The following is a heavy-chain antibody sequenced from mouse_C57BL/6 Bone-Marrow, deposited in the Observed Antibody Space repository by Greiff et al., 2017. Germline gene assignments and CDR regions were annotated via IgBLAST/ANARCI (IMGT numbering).Heavy chain of an antibody. CDR3: ARVRTGTDYARDY. CDR1: GYTFTDYY. D-gene: IGHD4-1*01. V-gene: IGHV1-76*01. CDR2: IYPGSGNT. Sequence: QVQLKQSGAELVRPGASVQLSCKASGYTFTDYYINWVKQRPGPGLEWISRIYPGSGNTYYNEKFKGKATLTAEKSSSTAYMQLSSLTSEDSAVYVCARVRTGTDYARDYWGQGTSVTVAS. J-gene: IGHJ4*01.